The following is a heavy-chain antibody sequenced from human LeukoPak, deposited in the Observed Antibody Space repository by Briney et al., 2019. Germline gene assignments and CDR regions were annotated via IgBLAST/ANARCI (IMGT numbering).Heavy chain of an antibody. CDR2: ISGSGGST. D-gene: IGHD4-11*01. CDR3: ARGYSDYGLT. V-gene: IGHV3-23*01. Sequence: PGGSLRLSCAASGFTFSSYAMSWVRQAPGKGLEWVSAISGSGGSTYYADSVKGRFTISRDNAKNSVYLQMNSLRAEDTSVYYCARGYSDYGLTWGQGTLVTVSS. J-gene: IGHJ5*02. CDR1: GFTFSSYA.